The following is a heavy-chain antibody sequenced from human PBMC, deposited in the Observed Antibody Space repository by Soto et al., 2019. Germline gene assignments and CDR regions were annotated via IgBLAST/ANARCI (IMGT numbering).Heavy chain of an antibody. CDR3: AKDLTRQLAYWLDP. V-gene: IGHV1-2*02. D-gene: IGHD6-6*01. Sequence: ASVKVSCKASGFSFTGYYIHWLRQAPGQGLEWMGWINAHSGGTEYAQKFQDRVTLTRDTSVATAYLTLTSLTSDDTALYYCAKDLTRQLAYWLDPWGQGTQVTVSS. J-gene: IGHJ5*02. CDR2: INAHSGGT. CDR1: GFSFTGYY.